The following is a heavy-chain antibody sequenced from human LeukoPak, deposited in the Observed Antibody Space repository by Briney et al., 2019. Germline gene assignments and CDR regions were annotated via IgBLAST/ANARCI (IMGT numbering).Heavy chain of an antibody. CDR1: GGSISSSSYY. CDR3: ARQKVTAIGPLDY. J-gene: IGHJ4*02. CDR2: IYYSGST. D-gene: IGHD2-21*02. Sequence: KPSETLSLTCTVSGGSISSSSYYWGWIRQPPGKGLEWIGSIYYSGSTYYNPSLKSRVTISVDTSKNQFSLKLSSVTAADTAVYYCARQKVTAIGPLDYWGQGTLVTVSS. V-gene: IGHV4-39*01.